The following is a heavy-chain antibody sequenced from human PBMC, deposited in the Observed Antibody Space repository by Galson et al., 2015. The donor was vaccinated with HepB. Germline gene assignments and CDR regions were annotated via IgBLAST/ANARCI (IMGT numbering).Heavy chain of an antibody. CDR3: ARNNYFDY. V-gene: IGHV4-4*07. CDR1: GGSISSYY. Sequence: TLSLTCTVSGGSISSYYWSWIRQPAGEGLEWIGRIYPSESINYNPSLKSRVTMSVDTSNNQFSLKLSSVTAADTAVYYCARNNYFDYWGQGTLVTVSS. CDR2: IYPSESI. J-gene: IGHJ4*02.